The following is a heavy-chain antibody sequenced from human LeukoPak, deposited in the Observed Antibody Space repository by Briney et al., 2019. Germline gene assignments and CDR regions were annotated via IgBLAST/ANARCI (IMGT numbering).Heavy chain of an antibody. V-gene: IGHV1-46*01. J-gene: IGHJ3*01. CDR3: ARELYSGRYRDAFDV. D-gene: IGHD1-26*01. CDR2: INPSGGST. Sequence: ASVKVSCKASGYTFTSYYMHWVRQAPGQGLEWMGIINPSGGSTSYAQKFQGRVTMTRDTSTSTVYMELSSLRSEDTAVYYCARELYSGRYRDAFDVWGQGTMVTVSS. CDR1: GYTFTSYY.